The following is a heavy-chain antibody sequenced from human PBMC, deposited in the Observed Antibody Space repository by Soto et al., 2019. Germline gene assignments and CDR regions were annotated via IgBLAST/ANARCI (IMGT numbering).Heavy chain of an antibody. Sequence: GALLLPGAPSGFTFRGYWMTWVRQAPGKGPEWVANIKPDGSEKQYVDSVKGRFTVSRDNAKKSLDLQMNSLRVEDTAVYYCARAEDYDFWSGPPKYFDNWGQGTPVTVYS. CDR1: GFTFRGYW. J-gene: IGHJ4*02. CDR2: IKPDGSEK. CDR3: ARAEDYDFWSGPPKYFDN. V-gene: IGHV3-7*03. D-gene: IGHD3-3*01.